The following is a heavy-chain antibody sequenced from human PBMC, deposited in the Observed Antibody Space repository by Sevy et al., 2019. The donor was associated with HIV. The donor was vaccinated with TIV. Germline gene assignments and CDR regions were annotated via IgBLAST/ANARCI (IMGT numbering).Heavy chain of an antibody. CDR1: GYTFTGYY. J-gene: IGHJ6*02. CDR2: INPNSGGT. CDR3: ARELKRGVIVVVIYGMDV. Sequence: ASVKVSCKASGYTFTGYYMHWVRQAPGQGLEWMGWINPNSGGTNYAQKFQGRVTMTRDTSISTANMGLSRLRSDDTAVYYCARELKRGVIVVVIYGMDVWGQGTTVTVSS. V-gene: IGHV1-2*02. D-gene: IGHD3-22*01.